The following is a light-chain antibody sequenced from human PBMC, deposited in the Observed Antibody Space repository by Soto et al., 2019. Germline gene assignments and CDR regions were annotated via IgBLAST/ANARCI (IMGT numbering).Light chain of an antibody. CDR3: SSYSSISSYV. CDR2: DVS. CDR1: SSDVGTYNS. V-gene: IGLV2-14*01. Sequence: QSVLTQPAAVSGSPGQSIAISCTGTSSDVGTYNSVSWYQQYPGKAPKLMIHDVSNRPSGVSDRFSGSKSGNTASLTISGLQSEDEADYYCSSYSSISSYVFGSVTMVTV. J-gene: IGLJ1*01.